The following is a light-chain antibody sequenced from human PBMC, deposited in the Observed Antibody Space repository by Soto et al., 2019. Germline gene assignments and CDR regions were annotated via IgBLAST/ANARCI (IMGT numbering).Light chain of an antibody. J-gene: IGKJ4*01. CDR1: QGVNTY. CDR2: GPS. Sequence: EIVMTQTPATLSVSPGERATLFCRASQGVNTYLAWYQQKPGQAPRLLIYGPSTRATGIPARFSGSGSGTEFTLTISSLQSEAFEVYYCQQYYDWPLTFGGGTKVDIK. CDR3: QQYYDWPLT. V-gene: IGKV3-15*01.